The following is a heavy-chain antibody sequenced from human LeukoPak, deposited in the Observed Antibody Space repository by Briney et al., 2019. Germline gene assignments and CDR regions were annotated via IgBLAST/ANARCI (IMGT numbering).Heavy chain of an antibody. D-gene: IGHD5-18*01. CDR1: GYTFTSYG. J-gene: IGHJ5*02. CDR3: AREPTGGYSYGSWFDP. Sequence: GASVKVSCKASGYTFTSYGISWVRQAPGQGLEWMGWISAYNGNTNYPQKLQGRVTMTTDTSTSTAYMELRSLRSDDTAVYYCAREPTGGYSYGSWFDPWGQGTLVTVSS. CDR2: ISAYNGNT. V-gene: IGHV1-18*01.